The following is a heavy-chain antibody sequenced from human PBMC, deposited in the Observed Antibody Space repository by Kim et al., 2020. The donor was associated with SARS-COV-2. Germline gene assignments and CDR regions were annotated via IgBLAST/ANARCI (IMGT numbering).Heavy chain of an antibody. D-gene: IGHD3-3*01. J-gene: IGHJ6*02. V-gene: IGHV3-74*01. CDR1: GFTFSSYW. CDR3: ARMSNIKAHYDFWSGYYTALGYYYYGMDV. Sequence: GGSLRLSCAASGFTFSSYWMHWVRQAPGKGLVWVSRINSDGSSTSYADSVKGRFTISRDNAKNTLYLQMNSLRAEDTAVYYCARMSNIKAHYDFWSGYYTALGYYYYGMDVWGQGTTVTVSS. CDR2: INSDGSST.